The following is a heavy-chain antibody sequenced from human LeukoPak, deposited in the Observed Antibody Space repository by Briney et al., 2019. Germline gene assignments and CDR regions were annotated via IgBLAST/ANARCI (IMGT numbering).Heavy chain of an antibody. CDR1: GFTVSSNY. V-gene: IGHV3-53*01. D-gene: IGHD4-23*01. CDR2: IYSGGST. CDR3: ARLATVDPFDY. J-gene: IGHJ4*02. Sequence: GGSLRLSCAASGFTVSSNYMSWVRQAPGKGLEWVSVIYSGGSTYYADSVKGRFTVSRDNSKNTLYLQMNSLRAEDTAVYYCARLATVDPFDYWGQGTLVTVSS.